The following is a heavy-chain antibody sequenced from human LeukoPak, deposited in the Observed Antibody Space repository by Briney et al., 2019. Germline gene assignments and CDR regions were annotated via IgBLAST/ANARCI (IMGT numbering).Heavy chain of an antibody. Sequence: SDTLSLTCTVSGGSISISSYYWGWIRQPPGKGLEWIGSIYYSGSTYYNPSLKSRVTISVDTSKNQFSLKLSSVTAADTAVYYCARSIVLMVYPETWGQGTLVTVSS. CDR1: GGSISISSYY. CDR2: IYYSGST. CDR3: ARSIVLMVYPET. D-gene: IGHD2-8*01. J-gene: IGHJ4*02. V-gene: IGHV4-39*01.